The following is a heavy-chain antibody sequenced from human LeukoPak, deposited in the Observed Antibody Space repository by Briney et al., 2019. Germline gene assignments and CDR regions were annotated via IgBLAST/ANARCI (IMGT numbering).Heavy chain of an antibody. CDR3: AKGGETTVTTQKYYYYMDV. V-gene: IGHV3-30*02. CDR2: IRYDGSNK. Sequence: PGGSLRLSCAASGFTFSSYGMHWVRQAPGKGLEWVAFIRYDGSNKYYADFVKGRFTISRDNSKNTLYLQMNSLRAEDTAVYYCAKGGETTVTTQKYYYYMDVWGKGATVTVSS. D-gene: IGHD4-11*01. J-gene: IGHJ6*03. CDR1: GFTFSSYG.